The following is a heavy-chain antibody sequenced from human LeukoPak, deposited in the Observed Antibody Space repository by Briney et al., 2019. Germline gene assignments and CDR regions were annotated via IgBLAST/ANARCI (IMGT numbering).Heavy chain of an antibody. J-gene: IGHJ3*02. D-gene: IGHD4/OR15-4a*01. Sequence: QTLSLTCAISGDSVSSNSTTWNWFRQSPSRGLEWLGRTYYRSKWCNDYAVSVRSRIIINPDTSENQFSLQLNSVTPEDTAVYYCASQAANSFAFDIWGQGTMVTVSS. CDR3: ASQAANSFAFDI. V-gene: IGHV6-1*01. CDR2: TYYRSKWCN. CDR1: GDSVSSNSTT.